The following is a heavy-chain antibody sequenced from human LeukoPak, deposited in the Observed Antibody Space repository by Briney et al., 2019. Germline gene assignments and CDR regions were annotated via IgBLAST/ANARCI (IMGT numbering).Heavy chain of an antibody. V-gene: IGHV3-48*03. CDR2: ISSSGSTI. CDR1: GFTFSSYE. J-gene: IGHJ6*03. D-gene: IGHD3-10*01. CDR3: ARGPYASGSYGRRGWVHYMDV. Sequence: PGGSLGLSCAASGFTFSSYEMNWVRQAPGKGLEWVSYISSSGSTIYYADSVKGRFTISRDNAKNSLYLQMNSLRADDTAVYYCARGPYASGSYGRRGWVHYMDVWGKGTTVTISS.